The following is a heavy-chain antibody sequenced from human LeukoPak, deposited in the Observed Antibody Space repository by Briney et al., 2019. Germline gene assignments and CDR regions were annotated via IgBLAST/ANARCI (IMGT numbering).Heavy chain of an antibody. D-gene: IGHD3-10*01. Sequence: GGSLRLSCAASGFTFSSYGMHWVRQAPGKGLEWVAVISYDGSNKYYADSVKGRFTISRDNSKNTLYLQMNSLRAEDTAVYYCAKDALYYYGSGARGAFDIWGQGTMVTVSS. CDR1: GFTFSSYG. CDR2: ISYDGSNK. V-gene: IGHV3-30*18. J-gene: IGHJ3*02. CDR3: AKDALYYYGSGARGAFDI.